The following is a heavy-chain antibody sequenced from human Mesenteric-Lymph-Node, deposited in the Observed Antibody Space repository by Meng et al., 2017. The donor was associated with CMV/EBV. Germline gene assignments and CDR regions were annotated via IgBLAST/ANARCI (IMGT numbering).Heavy chain of an antibody. CDR2: IYPDGST. Sequence: VAGGAISSSNWWSWVRQPPGKGLEWIGEIYPDGSTNYNPSLKSRVTIPLDKSKNQFSLKLTSMTAADTAFYYCASRDYYDRQPFDPWGQGTLVTVSS. D-gene: IGHD3-22*01. J-gene: IGHJ5*02. CDR3: ASRDYYDRQPFDP. CDR1: GGAISSSNW. V-gene: IGHV4-4*02.